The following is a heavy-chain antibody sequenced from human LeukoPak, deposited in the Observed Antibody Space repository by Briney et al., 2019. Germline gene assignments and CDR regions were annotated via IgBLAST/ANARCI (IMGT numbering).Heavy chain of an antibody. CDR2: ISSGSAYI. J-gene: IGHJ4*02. CDR1: GFTVSSNY. CDR3: ARGNANHFDF. D-gene: IGHD1-1*01. Sequence: PGGSLRLSCAASGFTVSSNYMSWVRQAPGKGLEWVSSISSGSAYINYADSVKGRFTISRDDTWNSLFLQMNSLRAEDTAVYYCARGNANHFDFWGQGALVTVSS. V-gene: IGHV3-21*01.